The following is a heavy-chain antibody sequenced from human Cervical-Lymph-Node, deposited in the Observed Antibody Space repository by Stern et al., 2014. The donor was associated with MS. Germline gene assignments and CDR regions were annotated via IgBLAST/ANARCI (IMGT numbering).Heavy chain of an antibody. V-gene: IGHV1-69*01. Sequence: QLVQSGAEVKKPGSSVKVSCKASGGTFSSYAISWVRQAPGQGLEWMGGIIPIFGRANYAQKFQGRVTIAADESTSTAYMELSSLRSEDTAVYYCARGWSYDILTGYSYWGQGTLVTVSS. D-gene: IGHD3-9*01. CDR3: ARGWSYDILTGYSY. CDR2: IIPIFGRA. J-gene: IGHJ4*02. CDR1: GGTFSSYA.